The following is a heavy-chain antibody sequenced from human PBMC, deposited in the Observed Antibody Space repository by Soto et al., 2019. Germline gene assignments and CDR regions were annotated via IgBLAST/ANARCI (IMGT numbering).Heavy chain of an antibody. V-gene: IGHV5-51*01. CDR1: GYSFTSYW. Sequence: GESLKISCKGSGYSFTSYWIGWVRQMPGKGLEWMGIIYPGDSDTRYSPSFQGQVTISADKSISTAYLQWSSLKASDTAMYYCARTGIAAAGYYYGMDVWGQGTTVTVSS. D-gene: IGHD6-13*01. CDR3: ARTGIAAAGYYYGMDV. CDR2: IYPGDSDT. J-gene: IGHJ6*02.